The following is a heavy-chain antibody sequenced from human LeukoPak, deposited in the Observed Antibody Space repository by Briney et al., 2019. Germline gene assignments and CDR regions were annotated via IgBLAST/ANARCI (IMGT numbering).Heavy chain of an antibody. CDR2: IYHSGST. D-gene: IGHD3-22*01. CDR3: ARGLTATYYYDSSGYLSWWFDP. CDR1: GGSISSGGYS. Sequence: PSQTLSLTCAVSGGSISSGGYSWSWIRQPPGKGLEWIGYIYHSGSTYYNPSPKSRVTISVDRSKNQFSLKLSSVTAADTAVYYCARGLTATYYYDSSGYLSWWFDPWGQGTLVTVSS. V-gene: IGHV4-30-2*01. J-gene: IGHJ5*02.